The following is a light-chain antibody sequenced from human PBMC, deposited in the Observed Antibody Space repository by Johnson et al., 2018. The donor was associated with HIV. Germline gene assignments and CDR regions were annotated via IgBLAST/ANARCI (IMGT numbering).Light chain of an antibody. CDR2: ESN. CDR1: SSDMGNYA. V-gene: IGLV1-51*02. J-gene: IGLJ1*01. Sequence: QSVLSQPPSVSAAPGQKVTISCSGSSSDMGNYAVSWYQQLPGTAPKLLIYESNKRPSGIPDRFSGSKSGTSATLGITGLQTGDEADYYCGTWDNSLSAYVFGTGSKVTVL. CDR3: GTWDNSLSAYV.